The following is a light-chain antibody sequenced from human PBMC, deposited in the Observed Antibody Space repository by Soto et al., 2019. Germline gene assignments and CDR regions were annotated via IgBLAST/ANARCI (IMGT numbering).Light chain of an antibody. V-gene: IGLV2-14*01. J-gene: IGLJ2*01. CDR2: DVS. CDR1: SSDIGGYNF. Sequence: QSALTQPASVSGSPGQSITISCTGTSSDIGGYNFVSWYQQHPGKAPKLMSYDVSNRPSGVSNRFSGSKSGNTASLTSSGLQTEDEADYYCTSYSSSSTPVVFGGGTQLTVL. CDR3: TSYSSSSTPVV.